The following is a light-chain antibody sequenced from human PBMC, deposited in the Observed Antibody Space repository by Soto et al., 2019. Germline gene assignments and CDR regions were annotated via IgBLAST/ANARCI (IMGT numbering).Light chain of an antibody. CDR1: QSVSSY. J-gene: IGKJ4*01. CDR2: DAS. Sequence: EIVLTQSPATLSLSKGEGATLSCRASQSVSSYLAWYQQKPGQAPRLLIYDASNRATGIPARFSGSGSGTDFTLTISSLEPEDFAVYYCQQRSNGPPVTFGGGTKVDIK. CDR3: QQRSNGPPVT. V-gene: IGKV3-11*01.